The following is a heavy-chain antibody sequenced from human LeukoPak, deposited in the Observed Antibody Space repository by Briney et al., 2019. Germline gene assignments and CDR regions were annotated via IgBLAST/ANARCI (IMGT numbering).Heavy chain of an antibody. V-gene: IGHV4-39*01. CDR3: VSPRGFSYGYFDY. D-gene: IGHD5-18*01. Sequence: SETLSLTCTVSGGSISSSSAYWGWIRQPPGKGLEWIGSIYYSKNTYYNLSLKSRVTISADTSKNQFSLTLGSVSATDTAVYYCVSPRGFSYGYFDYWGQGALVTVSS. J-gene: IGHJ4*02. CDR1: GGSISSSSAY. CDR2: IYYSKNT.